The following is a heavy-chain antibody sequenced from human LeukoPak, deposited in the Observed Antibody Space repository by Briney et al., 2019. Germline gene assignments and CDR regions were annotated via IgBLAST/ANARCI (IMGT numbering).Heavy chain of an antibody. D-gene: IGHD4-11*01. CDR2: ISSSSSYI. CDR3: ASLTYDYSNYAPPYDY. CDR1: GFTFSSYS. V-gene: IGHV3-21*01. J-gene: IGHJ4*02. Sequence: GGSLRLSCAASGFTFSSYSMNWVRQAPGKGLEWVSSISSSSSYIYYADSVKGRFTISSDNAKNSLYLQMNSLRAEDTAVYYCASLTYDYSNYAPPYDYWGQGTLVTVSS.